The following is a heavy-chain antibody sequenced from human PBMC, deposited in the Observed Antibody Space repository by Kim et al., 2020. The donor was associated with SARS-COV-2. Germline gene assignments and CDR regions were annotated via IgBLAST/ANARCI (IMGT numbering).Heavy chain of an antibody. J-gene: IGHJ4*02. Sequence: PTLKSRVTISVDKSKNQVSLKLSSVTAADTAVYYCARSSTMCGVVITFDYWGQGTLVTASS. V-gene: IGHV4-4*02. D-gene: IGHD3-3*01. CDR3: ARSSTMCGVVITFDY.